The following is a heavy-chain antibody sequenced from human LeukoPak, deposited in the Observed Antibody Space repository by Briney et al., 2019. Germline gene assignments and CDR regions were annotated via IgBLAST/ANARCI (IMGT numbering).Heavy chain of an antibody. V-gene: IGHV3-74*01. D-gene: IGHD6-13*01. CDR3: AREGFTSTWLYYYYYMDV. Sequence: GGSLRLSCAASGFTFSSYWMHWVRQAPGKGLVWVSRINSDGSSTSYADSVRGRFTISRDNSKNGLHLQMNSLRPEDTAIYYCAREGFTSTWLYYYYYMDVWGKGTTVTVSS. J-gene: IGHJ6*03. CDR1: GFTFSSYW. CDR2: INSDGSST.